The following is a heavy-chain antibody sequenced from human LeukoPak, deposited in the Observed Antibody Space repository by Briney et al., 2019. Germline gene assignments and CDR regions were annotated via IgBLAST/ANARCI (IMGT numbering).Heavy chain of an antibody. J-gene: IGHJ3*01. Sequence: PGGSLRLSCAASGFTFNTYVMTWVRQAPGKGLEWVSDISGSDDSTYYADSVKGRFTISRDNSKNTLFLQIISLRADDTAIYFCAKRKNPDWRGSFDFWGQGTIVTVSS. D-gene: IGHD3-3*01. CDR2: ISGSDDST. CDR3: AKRKNPDWRGSFDF. V-gene: IGHV3-23*01. CDR1: GFTFNTYV.